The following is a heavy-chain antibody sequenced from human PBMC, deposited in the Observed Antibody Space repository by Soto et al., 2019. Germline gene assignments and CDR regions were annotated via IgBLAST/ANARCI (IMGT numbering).Heavy chain of an antibody. CDR2: IIPIFGTA. J-gene: IGHJ6*02. CDR3: ARDTRSSSDPYYYYYYGMDV. CDR1: GGTFSSYA. V-gene: IGHV1-69*13. Sequence: SVKVSCKASGGTFSSYAISWVRQAPGQGLEWMGGIIPIFGTANYAQKFQGRVTITADESTSTAYMELSSLRSEDTAVYCCARDTRSSSDPYYYYYYGMDVWGQGTTVTVSS. D-gene: IGHD6-6*01.